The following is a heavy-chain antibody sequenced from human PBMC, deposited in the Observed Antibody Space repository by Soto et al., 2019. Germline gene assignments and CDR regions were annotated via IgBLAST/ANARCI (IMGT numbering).Heavy chain of an antibody. V-gene: IGHV3-23*01. CDR3: AKATATGGGAFDI. Sequence: GGSLRLSCAASGFFCSSYDMSWVRQAPGKGLEWVSTILVDGRTFYVDSVKGRFTISRDSSQNTVYLQMNSLTVGDTALYYCAKATATGGGAFDICRQGTMVTVSS. CDR2: ILVDGRT. D-gene: IGHD2-8*02. J-gene: IGHJ3*02. CDR1: GFFCSSYD.